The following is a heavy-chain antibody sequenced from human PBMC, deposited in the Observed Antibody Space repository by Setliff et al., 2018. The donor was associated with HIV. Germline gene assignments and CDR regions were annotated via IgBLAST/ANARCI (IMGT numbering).Heavy chain of an antibody. CDR3: VTGEGLRF. D-gene: IGHD2-15*01. V-gene: IGHV1-69-2*01. CDR1: KYTFTGYY. Sequence: ASVKVSCKASKYTFTGYYMHWVQQAPGKGLEWMGRVDPEDDKTIYAEKFQGRVTMTTATSSDTAYLYLSSLRSEDTAVYYCVTGEGLRFWGQGTLVTVSS. J-gene: IGHJ4*02. CDR2: VDPEDDKT.